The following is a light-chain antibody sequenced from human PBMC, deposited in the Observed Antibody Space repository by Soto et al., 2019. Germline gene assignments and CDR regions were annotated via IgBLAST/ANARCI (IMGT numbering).Light chain of an antibody. V-gene: IGLV2-14*01. CDR2: EVS. Sequence: QSVLTQPASVSGSPGQSITISCTGTSRDVGGYNYVSWYQQHPGKAPKLMIYEVSNRPSGVSNRFSGSKSGNTASLTISGLQAEDEAYYYCCSYTSSSAVLFGGGTKVTVL. CDR3: CSYTSSSAVL. J-gene: IGLJ2*01. CDR1: SRDVGGYNY.